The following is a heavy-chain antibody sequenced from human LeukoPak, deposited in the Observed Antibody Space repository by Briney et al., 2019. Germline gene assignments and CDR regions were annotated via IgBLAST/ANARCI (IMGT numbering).Heavy chain of an antibody. CDR2: VSDDGSYK. J-gene: IGHJ3*02. Sequence: PGGSLRLSCAASGFTFSNYAMHWVRQAPGKGLEWVAVVSDDGSYKYHADSVKGRFTISRDKSWNTVYLQMNSLRAEDTAMYYCAKVLFTGSYAFDIWGQGTMVTVSS. CDR3: AKVLFTGSYAFDI. V-gene: IGHV3-30*18. CDR1: GFTFSNYA. D-gene: IGHD1-26*01.